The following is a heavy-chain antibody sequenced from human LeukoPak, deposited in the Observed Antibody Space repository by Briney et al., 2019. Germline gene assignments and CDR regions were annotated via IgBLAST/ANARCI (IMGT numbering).Heavy chain of an antibody. Sequence: SETLSLTCTVSGGSISSYYWSWIRQPPGKGLEWIGYIYYSGSTNYNPSLKSRVTISVDTSKNQFSLKLGSVTAADTAVYYCARHYDFWSGYYSQFDYWGQGTLVTVSS. D-gene: IGHD3-3*01. J-gene: IGHJ4*02. CDR3: ARHYDFWSGYYSQFDY. CDR1: GGSISSYY. CDR2: IYYSGST. V-gene: IGHV4-59*01.